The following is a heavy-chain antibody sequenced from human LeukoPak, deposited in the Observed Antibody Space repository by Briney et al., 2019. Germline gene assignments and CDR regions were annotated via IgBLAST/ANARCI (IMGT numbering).Heavy chain of an antibody. Sequence: PSETLSLTCTVSGGPILSSSYYWGWIRQPPGKGLEWIGSIYYSGNTFYNPSLKSRVTISVETSKNQFSLKLSSVTAADTAVYYCASGLRYFDLYYWGQGTLVTVSS. CDR2: IYYSGNT. V-gene: IGHV4-39*07. CDR3: ASGLRYFDLYY. CDR1: GGPILSSSYY. D-gene: IGHD3-9*01. J-gene: IGHJ4*02.